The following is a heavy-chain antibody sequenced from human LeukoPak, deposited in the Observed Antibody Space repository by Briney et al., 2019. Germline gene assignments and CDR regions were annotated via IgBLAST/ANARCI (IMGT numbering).Heavy chain of an antibody. D-gene: IGHD3-22*01. CDR3: AKALYYYDSSGYYGPYYYYGMDV. J-gene: IGHJ6*02. CDR1: GFTFSSYA. Sequence: PGGSLRLSCAASGFTFSSYAMSWVRQAPGKGLEWVSAISGSGGSTYYADSVKGRFTISRDNSKNTLYLQVNSLRAEDTAVYYCAKALYYYDSSGYYGPYYYYGMDVWGQGTTVTVSS. V-gene: IGHV3-23*01. CDR2: ISGSGGST.